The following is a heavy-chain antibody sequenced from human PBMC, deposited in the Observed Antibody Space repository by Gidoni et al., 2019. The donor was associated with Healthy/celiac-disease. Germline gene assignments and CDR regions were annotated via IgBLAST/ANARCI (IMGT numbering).Heavy chain of an antibody. CDR3: ARVQGSDYVPSGYYYFDY. D-gene: IGHD4-17*01. Sequence: APGKGLEWVANIKQDGSEKYYVDSVKGRFTISRDNAKNSLYLQMNSLRAEDTAVYYCARVQGSDYVPSGYYYFDYWGQGTLVTVSS. CDR2: IKQDGSEK. J-gene: IGHJ4*02. V-gene: IGHV3-7*03.